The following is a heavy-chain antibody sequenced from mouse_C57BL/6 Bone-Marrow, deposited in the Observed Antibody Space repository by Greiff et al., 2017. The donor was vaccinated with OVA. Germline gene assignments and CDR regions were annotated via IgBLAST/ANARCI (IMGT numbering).Heavy chain of an antibody. CDR2: IYPRSGNT. D-gene: IGHD1-1*01. CDR3: ARGVARWYFDV. CDR1: GYTFTSYG. Sequence: VKLQESGAELARPGASVKLSCKASGYTFTSYGISWVKQRTGQGLEWIGEIYPRSGNTYYNEKFKGKATLTADKSSSTAYMELRSLTSEDSAVYFCARGVARWYFDVWGTGTTVTVSS. V-gene: IGHV1-81*01. J-gene: IGHJ1*03.